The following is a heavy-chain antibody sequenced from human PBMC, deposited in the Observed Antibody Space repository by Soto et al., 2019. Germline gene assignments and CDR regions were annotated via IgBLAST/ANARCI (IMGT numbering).Heavy chain of an antibody. D-gene: IGHD3-22*01. CDR1: GGSIISYY. CDR3: ARAYYYDSSGYFDY. J-gene: IGHJ4*02. V-gene: IGHV4-59*12. Sequence: SETLSLTCTVSGGSIISYYWSWIRQPPGKGLEWIGYTYYSGSTNYNPSLKSRVTISVDTSKNQFSLKLSSVTAADTAVYYCARAYYYDSSGYFDYWGQGTLVTVSS. CDR2: TYYSGST.